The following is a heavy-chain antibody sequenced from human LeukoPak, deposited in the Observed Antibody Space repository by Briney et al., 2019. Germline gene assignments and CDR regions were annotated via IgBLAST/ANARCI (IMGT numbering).Heavy chain of an antibody. CDR3: ATGLVLRFLEWPGPTNS. CDR1: GYTLTELS. Sequence: ASVKVSCKVSGYTLTELSMHWVRQAPGNGVEGMGGFDPEDGETIYAQKFQGRVTMTEDTSTDTAYMELSSLRSEDTAVYYCATGLVLRFLEWPGPTNSWGQGTLVTVSS. D-gene: IGHD3-3*01. J-gene: IGHJ4*02. V-gene: IGHV1-24*01. CDR2: FDPEDGET.